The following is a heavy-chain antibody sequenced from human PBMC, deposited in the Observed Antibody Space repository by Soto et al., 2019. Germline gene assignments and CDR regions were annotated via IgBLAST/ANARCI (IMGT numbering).Heavy chain of an antibody. V-gene: IGHV4-30-2*01. CDR2: IYHSGST. CDR1: GGSISSGGYS. D-gene: IGHD1-1*01. Sequence: QLQLQESGSGLVKPSQTLSLTCAVSGGSISSGGYSWSWIRQPPGKGLEWIGYIYHSGSTYYNPSLKSRVTISVDRSKNQFSLKLSSVTAADTAVYYCARASNGPDLADAFDIWGQGTMVTVSS. CDR3: ARASNGPDLADAFDI. J-gene: IGHJ3*02.